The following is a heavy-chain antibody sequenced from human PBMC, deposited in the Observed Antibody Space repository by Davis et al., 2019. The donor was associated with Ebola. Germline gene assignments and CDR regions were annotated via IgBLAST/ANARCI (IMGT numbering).Heavy chain of an antibody. V-gene: IGHV4-39*07. CDR2: IYYSGIT. CDR1: GGSIISSSSY. Sequence: SETLSLTCTVSGGSIISSSSYWGWIRQPPRKGLEWIGSIYYSGITYYNPSLKSRVTISVDTSKNQFSLKLSSVTAADTAVYYCARDYYYYGMDVWGQGTTVTVSS. J-gene: IGHJ6*02. CDR3: ARDYYYYGMDV.